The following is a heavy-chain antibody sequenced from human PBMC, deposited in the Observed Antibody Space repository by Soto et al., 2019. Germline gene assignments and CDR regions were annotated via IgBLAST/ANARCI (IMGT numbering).Heavy chain of an antibody. CDR1: GGSISSGGYS. D-gene: IGHD3-22*01. Sequence: QLQLQESGSGLVKPSQTLSLTCAVSGGSISSGGYSWGWIRQPPGKGLEWIGYIYHSGSTYYNPSLKSRVTISLDRSKNQFSLKLSAVTAADTAVYYCARDYDRTCGMDVWGQGTTVTVSS. CDR3: ARDYDRTCGMDV. V-gene: IGHV4-30-2*01. CDR2: IYHSGST. J-gene: IGHJ6*02.